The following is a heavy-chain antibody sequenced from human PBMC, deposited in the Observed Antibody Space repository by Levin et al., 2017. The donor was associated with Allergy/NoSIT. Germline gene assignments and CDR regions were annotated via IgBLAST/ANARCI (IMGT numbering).Heavy chain of an antibody. CDR2: ISTSSNDI. J-gene: IGHJ3*02. CDR3: ARDRAVVAGDDFFDI. D-gene: IGHD6-19*01. Sequence: GESLKISCAASGFTFSSYTMNWVRQAPGKGLEWISYISTSSNDIYYADSVKGRFTISRDNAKNSLFLQMNSLRAEDTCVYYCARDRAVVAGDDFFDIWGQGTMVAVSS. CDR1: GFTFSSYT. V-gene: IGHV3-48*01.